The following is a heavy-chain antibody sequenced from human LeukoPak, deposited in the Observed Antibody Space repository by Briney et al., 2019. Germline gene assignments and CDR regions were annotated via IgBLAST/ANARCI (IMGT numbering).Heavy chain of an antibody. Sequence: ASVKVSCKASGYTLTSHGISWVRQAPGQGLEWMGWISTYNGDTKYTQRLQGRVTLTSDTSTDTVYMEVRSLKSDDTAVYYCARDLAFLAVPAANGWFDPWGQGTLVIVSS. CDR2: ISTYNGDT. CDR1: GYTLTSHG. D-gene: IGHD6-19*01. CDR3: ARDLAFLAVPAANGWFDP. J-gene: IGHJ5*02. V-gene: IGHV1-18*01.